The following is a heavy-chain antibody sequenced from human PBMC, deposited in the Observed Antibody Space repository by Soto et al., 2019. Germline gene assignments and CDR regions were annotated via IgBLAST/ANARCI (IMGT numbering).Heavy chain of an antibody. CDR3: ARSSISDYRGAFDL. D-gene: IGHD4-4*01. CDR1: GFSFSSHG. V-gene: IGHV3-30*03. J-gene: IGHJ5*02. Sequence: QVHLVESGGGVVQPGRSLRPSCAASGFSFSSHGMHWVRQAPGKGLEWVAVVTFDGSHQYYADSVKGRFTISRDNSRNMVYLQMNSLREDDTAIYFCARSSISDYRGAFDLWGQGIQVTVSS. CDR2: VTFDGSHQ.